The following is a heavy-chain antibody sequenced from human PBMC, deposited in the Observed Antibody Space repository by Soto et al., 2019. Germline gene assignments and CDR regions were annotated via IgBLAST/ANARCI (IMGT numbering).Heavy chain of an antibody. CDR1: GFTLSTYW. J-gene: IGHJ4*02. D-gene: IGHD6-19*01. V-gene: IGHV3-7*01. Sequence: EVQLVESGGGLVQPGGSLRLSCAASGFTLSTYWMSWVRQAPGKGLEWVANIKPDGSEKYYVDSVKGRFTISRDSAKNSLFLQVNGLRAEDTAVYYCARNPWGVAGIDYWGQGTLVTVSS. CDR3: ARNPWGVAGIDY. CDR2: IKPDGSEK.